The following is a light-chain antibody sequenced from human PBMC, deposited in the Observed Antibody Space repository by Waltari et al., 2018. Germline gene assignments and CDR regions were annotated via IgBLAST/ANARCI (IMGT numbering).Light chain of an antibody. Sequence: DVLLPQSPAPLPPSIGDRLPTPCRASQSVSDWLAWYQQRPGERPRLLIYKASTLEAGVPPRFSASGSGKEFTLTISSLQPDDFATYYCQRYHSYTYSFGQGTRLEIK. J-gene: IGKJ2*01. CDR3: QRYHSYTYS. CDR2: KAS. V-gene: IGKV1-5*03. CDR1: QSVSDW.